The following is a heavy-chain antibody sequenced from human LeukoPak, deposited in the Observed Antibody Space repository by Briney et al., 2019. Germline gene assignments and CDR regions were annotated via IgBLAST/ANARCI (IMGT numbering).Heavy chain of an antibody. CDR2: ISYDGSNK. Sequence: PGGSLRLSCAASGFIFSSCAMHWVRQAAGKGLEWVAVISYDGSNKYYADSVKGRFTISRDNSKNTLYLQMNSLRAEDTAVYYCASNHDYSHNNYYFDYWGQGTLVTVSS. CDR3: ASNHDYSHNNYYFDY. CDR1: GFIFSSCA. D-gene: IGHD4-11*01. J-gene: IGHJ4*02. V-gene: IGHV3-30*04.